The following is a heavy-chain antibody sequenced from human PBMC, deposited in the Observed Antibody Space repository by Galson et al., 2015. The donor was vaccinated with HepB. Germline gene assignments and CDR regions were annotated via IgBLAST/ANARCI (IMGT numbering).Heavy chain of an antibody. Sequence: AVCEVTLSQYGMRRGGQARGQGPGRAPVISWDGSNNSYADSVKGRFTISRDNSKNTLYLQMNSLRAEDTAVYYCAALSDSSSSKPHDYWGQGTLVTVSS. CDR3: AALSDSSSSKPHDY. CDR2: ISWDGSNN. V-gene: IGHV3-30*03. CDR1: EVTLSQYG. D-gene: IGHD6-6*01. J-gene: IGHJ4*02.